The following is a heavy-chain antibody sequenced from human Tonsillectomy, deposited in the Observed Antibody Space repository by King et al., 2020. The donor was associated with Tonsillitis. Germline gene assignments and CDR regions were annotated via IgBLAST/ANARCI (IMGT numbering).Heavy chain of an antibody. CDR2: IYYSGST. CDR1: GGSISSSSYY. CDR3: ARVSRLGIYYFDY. Sequence: QLQESGPGLVKPSETLSLTCTVSGGSISSSSYYWGWIRQPPGKGLEWIGSIYYSGSTYYNPSLKSRVTMSVDTSNNQFSLKLSSLPAADTAVYYCARVSRLGIYYFDYCGQGTLVTVSS. J-gene: IGHJ4*02. D-gene: IGHD3-22*01. V-gene: IGHV4-39*01.